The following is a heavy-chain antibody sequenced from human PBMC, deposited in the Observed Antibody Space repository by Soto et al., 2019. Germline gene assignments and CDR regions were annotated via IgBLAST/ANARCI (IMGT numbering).Heavy chain of an antibody. V-gene: IGHV3-23*01. Sequence: GSLTLSCAAPGFTFSSYSMTWVRQAPGKGLEWVSAISGSGGSTYYADSVKGRFTISRDNSKNTLYLQMNSLRAEDTAVYYCEKRLGLDYWGQGTLVTVSS. J-gene: IGHJ4*02. CDR1: GFTFSSYS. CDR3: EKRLGLDY. CDR2: ISGSGGST. D-gene: IGHD2-21*01.